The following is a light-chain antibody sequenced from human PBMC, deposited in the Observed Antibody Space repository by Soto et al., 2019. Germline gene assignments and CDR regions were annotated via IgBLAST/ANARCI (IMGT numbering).Light chain of an antibody. J-gene: IGLJ1*01. CDR3: SSYTSSSTGV. CDR2: DVS. CDR1: SSDVGGYNY. V-gene: IGLV2-14*01. Sequence: QSVLTQPASVSGSPGQSITISCTGTSSDVGGYNYVSWYQQHPGKAPKLMIYDVSNRPSGVSNRFSGSKSDNTASLTISGLQAEDEADYYCSSYTSSSTGVFGTGTKVTVL.